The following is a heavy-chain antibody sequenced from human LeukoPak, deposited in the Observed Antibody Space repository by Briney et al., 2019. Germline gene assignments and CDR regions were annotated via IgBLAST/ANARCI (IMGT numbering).Heavy chain of an antibody. CDR3: AKVRRDGYNYGY. V-gene: IGHV3-23*01. J-gene: IGHJ4*02. CDR1: GFTFSSYA. D-gene: IGHD5-12*01. Sequence: GGSLTLSCAASGFTFSSYAMSWVRRAPGKGLEWVSAISGSGGSTYYADSVKGRFTISRDNSKNTLYLQMNSLRAEDTAVYYCAKVRRDGYNYGYWGQGTLVTVSS. CDR2: ISGSGGST.